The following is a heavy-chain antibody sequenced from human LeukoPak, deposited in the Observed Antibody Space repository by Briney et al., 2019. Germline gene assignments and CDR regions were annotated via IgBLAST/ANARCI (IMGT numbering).Heavy chain of an antibody. CDR1: GGSVSSGSYY. V-gene: IGHV4-61*01. CDR2: IYYSGST. CDR3: ARDPAVHYFDY. J-gene: IGHJ4*02. Sequence: SETLSLTCTVSGGSVSSGSYYWSWIRQPPGKGLEWIGYIYYSGSTNYSPSLKSRVTISVDTSKNQFSLKLSSVTAADTAVYYCARDPAVHYFDYWGQGTLVTVSS. D-gene: IGHD3-10*01.